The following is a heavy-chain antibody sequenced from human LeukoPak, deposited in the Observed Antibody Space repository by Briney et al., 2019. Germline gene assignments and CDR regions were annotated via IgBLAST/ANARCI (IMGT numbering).Heavy chain of an antibody. CDR1: GFTFDDYG. CDR2: INWNGGST. Sequence: GGSLRLSCAASGFTFDDYGMSWVRQAPGKGLEWVSGINWNGGSTGYADSVKGRFTISRDNAKNSLYLQMNSLRAEGTALYYCAREGASSSSSLIYYYYYGMDVWGQGTTVTVSS. J-gene: IGHJ6*02. CDR3: AREGASSSSSLIYYYYYGMDV. V-gene: IGHV3-20*04. D-gene: IGHD6-6*01.